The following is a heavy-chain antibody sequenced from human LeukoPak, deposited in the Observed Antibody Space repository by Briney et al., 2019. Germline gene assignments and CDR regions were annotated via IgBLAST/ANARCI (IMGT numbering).Heavy chain of an antibody. CDR2: INHSGST. Sequence: SETLSLTCAVYGGSFSGYYWSWIRQPPGKGLEWIGEINHSGSTNYNPSLKRRVTISVDTSKNQFSLKLSSVTAADTAVYYCARRSNWFDPWGQGTLVTASS. V-gene: IGHV4-34*01. CDR1: GGSFSGYY. CDR3: ARRSNWFDP. J-gene: IGHJ5*02.